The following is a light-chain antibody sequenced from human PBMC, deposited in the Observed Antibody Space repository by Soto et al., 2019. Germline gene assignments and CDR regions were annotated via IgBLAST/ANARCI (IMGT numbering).Light chain of an antibody. J-gene: IGLJ1*01. Sequence: QSVLSQPPPASGSPGQSVTISCTGTSSDIGGYDYVSWYQQHPGKAPKLMIYEVTKRPLGVPDRFSGSKSGNTASLTVSGLQGEDEANYYCSSYAGSNNPYVFGTGTKSTVL. CDR3: SSYAGSNNPYV. CDR1: SSDIGGYDY. V-gene: IGLV2-8*01. CDR2: EVT.